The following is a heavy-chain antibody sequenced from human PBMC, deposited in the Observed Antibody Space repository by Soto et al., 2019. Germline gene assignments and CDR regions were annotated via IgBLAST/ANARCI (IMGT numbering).Heavy chain of an antibody. Sequence: SETLSLTCTVSGGSISSSSYYWGWIRQPPGKGLEWIGSIYYSGSTYYNPSLKSRVTISVDTSKNQFSLKLSSVTAADTAVYYCASTPAPYIAVFTVHPYYFDYWGQGTLVTVSS. J-gene: IGHJ4*02. V-gene: IGHV4-39*01. CDR3: ASTPAPYIAVFTVHPYYFDY. D-gene: IGHD6-19*01. CDR1: GGSISSSSYY. CDR2: IYYSGST.